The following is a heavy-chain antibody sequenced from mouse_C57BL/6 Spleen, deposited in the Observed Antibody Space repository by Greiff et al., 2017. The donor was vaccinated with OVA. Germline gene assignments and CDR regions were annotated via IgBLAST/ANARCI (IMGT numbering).Heavy chain of an antibody. V-gene: IGHV4-1*01. CDR2: INPDSSTI. CDR1: GIDFSRYW. J-gene: IGHJ4*01. CDR3: ARVFYDYGRGYAMDY. Sequence: EVKLLESGGGLVQPGGSLKLSCAASGIDFSRYWMSWVRRAPGKGLEWIGEINPDSSTINYAPSLKDKFIISRDNAKNTLYLQMSKVRSEDTALYYCARVFYDYGRGYAMDYWGQGTSVTVSS. D-gene: IGHD2-4*01.